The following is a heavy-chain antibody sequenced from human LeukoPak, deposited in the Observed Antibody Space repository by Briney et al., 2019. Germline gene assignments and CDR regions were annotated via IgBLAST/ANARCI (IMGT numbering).Heavy chain of an antibody. CDR3: ARGTGTSSFDY. CDR1: GFTFSSYG. CDR2: ISTSSSYI. J-gene: IGHJ4*02. D-gene: IGHD1-7*01. V-gene: IGHV3-21*01. Sequence: PGGSLRLSCAASGFTFSSYGMHWVRQAPDKGLEWVSSISTSSSYIYYADSVKGRFTISRDNAKNSLYLQMNSLRAEDTAVYYCARGTGTSSFDYWGQGTLVTVSS.